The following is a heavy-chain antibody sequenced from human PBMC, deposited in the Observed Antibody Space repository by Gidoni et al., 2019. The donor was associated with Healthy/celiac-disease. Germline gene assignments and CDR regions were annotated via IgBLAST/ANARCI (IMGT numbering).Heavy chain of an antibody. CDR3: AKDGRNGEDYYDSSGYYAYFDY. CDR1: GFTFSRYG. V-gene: IGHV3-30*18. CDR2: ISYDGSNK. D-gene: IGHD3-22*01. Sequence: QVQLVESGGGVVQPGRSLRLSCAASGFTFSRYGMPWVRQAPGKGLEWEAVISYDGSNKYYADSVKGRFTISRDNSKNTLYLQMNSLRTEDTAVYYCAKDGRNGEDYYDSSGYYAYFDYWGQGTLVTVSS. J-gene: IGHJ4*02.